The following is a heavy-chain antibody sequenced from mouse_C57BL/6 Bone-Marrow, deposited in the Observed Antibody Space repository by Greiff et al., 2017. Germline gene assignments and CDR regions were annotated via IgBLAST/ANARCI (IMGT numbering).Heavy chain of an antibody. CDR2: ISGGGGNT. CDR1: GFTFSSYT. CDR3: ASQAWCAY. V-gene: IGHV5-9*01. Sequence: EVKLMESGGGLVKPGGSLKLSCAASGFTFSSYTMSWVRHTPEKRLEWVATISGGGGNTYYPDSVKGRFTISRDNAKNTLYLQMSSLRSEDTALYYCASQAWCAYWGQGTLVTVSA. J-gene: IGHJ3*01.